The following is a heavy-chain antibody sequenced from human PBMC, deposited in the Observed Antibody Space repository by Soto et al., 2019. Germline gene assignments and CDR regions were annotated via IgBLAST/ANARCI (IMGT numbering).Heavy chain of an antibody. Sequence: GESLKISCKGSGYIFTSYWIGWVRQMPGKGLEWMGIIYPGDPDSRYSLSFQGQVTISADKSISTAYLQWGSLKASDTAMYYCARREYYYDSSGIDFWGQETLVTVSS. J-gene: IGHJ4*02. CDR3: ARREYYYDSSGIDF. V-gene: IGHV5-51*01. CDR2: IYPGDPDS. D-gene: IGHD3-22*01. CDR1: GYIFTSYW.